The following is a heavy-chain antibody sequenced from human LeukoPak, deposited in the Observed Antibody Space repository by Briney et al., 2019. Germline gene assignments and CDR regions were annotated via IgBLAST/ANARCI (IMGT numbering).Heavy chain of an antibody. V-gene: IGHV4-39*01. Sequence: PSETLSLTCAVYGGSFSSYYWGWIRQPPGKGLEWIGSIYYSGSTYYNPSLKSRVTISVDTSKNQFSLKLSSVTAADTAVYYCARHPFDPWGQGTLVTVSS. CDR1: GGSFSSYY. CDR2: IYYSGST. J-gene: IGHJ5*02. CDR3: ARHPFDP.